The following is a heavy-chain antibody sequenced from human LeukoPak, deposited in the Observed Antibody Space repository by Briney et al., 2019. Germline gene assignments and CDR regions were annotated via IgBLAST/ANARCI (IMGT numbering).Heavy chain of an antibody. CDR2: INPKSGGT. J-gene: IGHJ4*02. CDR1: GYTFTDYY. Sequence: GSVKVSCKASGYTFTDYYLHWVRQAPGQGLEWMGWINPKSGGTNYAQKFQGRVTMTRDTSISTAYMELSRLRSDDTAVYYCARDGNWNVLQFDYWGQGTLVTVSS. D-gene: IGHD1-1*01. CDR3: ARDGNWNVLQFDY. V-gene: IGHV1-2*02.